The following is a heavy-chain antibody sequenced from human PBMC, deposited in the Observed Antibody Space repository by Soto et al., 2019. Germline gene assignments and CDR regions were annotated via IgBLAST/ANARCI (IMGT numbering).Heavy chain of an antibody. V-gene: IGHV3-23*01. Sequence: GGSLRLSCAASGFTFSTYAMSWVRQAPGKGLEWVSAISGSGGSTYYADSVKGRFTISRDNSKNTLYLQMNSLRAEDTAVYYCAKGKHWDWGCSTSCKAFDYWGQGTLVTVSS. J-gene: IGHJ4*02. CDR2: ISGSGGST. CDR1: GFTFSTYA. CDR3: AKGKHWDWGCSTSCKAFDY. D-gene: IGHD2-2*01.